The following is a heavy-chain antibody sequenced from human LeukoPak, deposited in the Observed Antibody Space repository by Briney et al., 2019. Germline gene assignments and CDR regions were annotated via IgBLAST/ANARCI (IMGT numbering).Heavy chain of an antibody. CDR1: GFTFTSYA. Sequence: GGSLRLSCAASGFTFTSYAMSWVRQAPGKGLEWVSGISGSGGSISYGDSVKDRFTISRDNSKNTLYLQMNSLRAEDTAIYYCAKVGYSYGRFDDWGQGTLVTVSS. CDR3: AKVGYSYGRFDD. V-gene: IGHV3-23*01. CDR2: ISGSGGSI. D-gene: IGHD5-18*01. J-gene: IGHJ4*02.